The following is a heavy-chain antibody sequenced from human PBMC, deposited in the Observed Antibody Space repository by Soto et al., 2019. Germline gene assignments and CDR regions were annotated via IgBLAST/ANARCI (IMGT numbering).Heavy chain of an antibody. J-gene: IGHJ5*02. V-gene: IGHV1-18*01. D-gene: IGHD2-2*01. Sequence: ASVKVSCKASGGTFSSYAISWVRQAPGQGLEWMGWISAYNGNTNYAQKLQGRVTMTTDTSTSTAYMELRSLRSDDTAVYYCVRDRSVVVPAASWFDPWGQGTLVTVSS. CDR2: ISAYNGNT. CDR3: VRDRSVVVPAASWFDP. CDR1: GGTFSSYA.